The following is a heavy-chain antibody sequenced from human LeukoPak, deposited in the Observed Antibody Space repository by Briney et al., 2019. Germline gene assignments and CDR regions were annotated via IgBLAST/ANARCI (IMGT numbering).Heavy chain of an antibody. J-gene: IGHJ5*02. CDR1: GFTFSSYA. D-gene: IGHD3-3*01. V-gene: IGHV3-30*04. Sequence: GGSLRLSCAASGFTFSSYAMHWVRQAPGKGLEWVAVISYDGSNKYYADSVKGRFTISRDNSKNTLYLQMNSLGAEDTAEYYCARDNYDFWSGYFHWFDPWGQGTLVTVSS. CDR3: ARDNYDFWSGYFHWFDP. CDR2: ISYDGSNK.